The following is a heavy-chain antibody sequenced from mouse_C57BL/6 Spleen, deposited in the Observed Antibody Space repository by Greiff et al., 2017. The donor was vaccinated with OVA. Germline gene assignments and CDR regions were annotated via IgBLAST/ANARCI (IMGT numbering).Heavy chain of an antibody. CDR1: GYAFSSSW. CDR2: IYPGDGDT. Sequence: LVESGPELVKPGASVKISCKASGYAFSSSWMNWVKQRPGKGLEWIGRIYPGDGDTNYNGKFKGKATLTADKSSSTAYMQLSSLTSEDSAVYVCARETTVVATDYFDYWGQGTTLTVSS. CDR3: ARETTVVATDYFDY. J-gene: IGHJ2*01. V-gene: IGHV1-82*01. D-gene: IGHD1-1*01.